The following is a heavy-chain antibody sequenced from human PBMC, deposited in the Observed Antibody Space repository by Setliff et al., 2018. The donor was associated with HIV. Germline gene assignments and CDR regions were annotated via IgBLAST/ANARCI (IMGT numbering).Heavy chain of an antibody. V-gene: IGHV4-39*07. CDR1: GGSISSSSYY. J-gene: IGHJ4*02. D-gene: IGHD3-10*01. Sequence: LSLTCTVSGGSISSSSYYWGWIRQPPGKGLEWIGCIYYSGSTYYNPSLKSRVTISVDTSKNQFSLKLSSVTAADTAVYYCARVLYRGSGSYYFDYWGQGTLVTVSS. CDR3: ARVLYRGSGSYYFDY. CDR2: IYYSGST.